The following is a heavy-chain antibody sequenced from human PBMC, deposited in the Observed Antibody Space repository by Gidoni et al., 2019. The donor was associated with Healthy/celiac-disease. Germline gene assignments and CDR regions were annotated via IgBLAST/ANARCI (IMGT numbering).Heavy chain of an antibody. D-gene: IGHD3-16*02. J-gene: IGHJ4*02. V-gene: IGHV3-23*01. CDR2: IRGSGGST. CDR3: AKDWGYIWGSYRNFDY. CDR1: GFTFSSYA. Sequence: EVQLLESGGGLVQPGGSLRLSCAASGFTFSSYAMSWVRQAPGKGLGWVSAIRGSGGSTYYADSVKGRFTISRDNSKNTLYLQMNSLRAEDTAVYYCAKDWGYIWGSYRNFDYWGQGTLVTVSS.